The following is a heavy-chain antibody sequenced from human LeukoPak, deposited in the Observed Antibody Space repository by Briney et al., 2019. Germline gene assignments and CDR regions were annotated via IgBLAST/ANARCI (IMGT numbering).Heavy chain of an antibody. CDR1: GGSISSYY. Sequence: SETLSLTCTVSGGSISSYYRRWVRQPPGKGLEWVGYIYYSGSTNYNTSPKSRVTISVDTPKNQFSLKLSSVTAADTAVYDCARGGYYDSSGYDIDYWGQGTLDTVSS. CDR2: IYYSGST. CDR3: ARGGYYDSSGYDIDY. V-gene: IGHV4-59*01. D-gene: IGHD3-22*01. J-gene: IGHJ4*02.